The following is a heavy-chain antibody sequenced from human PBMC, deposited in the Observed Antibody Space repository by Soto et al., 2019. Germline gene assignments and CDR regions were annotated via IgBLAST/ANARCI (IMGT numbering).Heavy chain of an antibody. CDR1: GFTFSSYD. D-gene: IGHD2-15*01. CDR2: IGTAGDT. V-gene: IGHV3-13*01. Sequence: VQLVESGGGLVQPGGSLRLSCAASGFTFSSYDMHWVRQATGKGLEWVSAIGTAGDTYYPGSVKGRFTISRENAKNSLYLQMNSLRAEDTAVYYCARDGGDGYCSGGSCYSHGMDVWGQGTTVTVSS. CDR3: ARDGGDGYCSGGSCYSHGMDV. J-gene: IGHJ6*02.